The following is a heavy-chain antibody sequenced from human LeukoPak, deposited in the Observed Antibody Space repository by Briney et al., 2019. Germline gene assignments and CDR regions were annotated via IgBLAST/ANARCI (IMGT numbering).Heavy chain of an antibody. J-gene: IGHJ4*02. CDR1: GFSFSNYA. V-gene: IGHV3-23*01. CDR3: AKSSYYDTSGYYREYYFDS. Sequence: GGSLRLSCVSSGFSFSNYAMSWVRQAPGKGLEWVSSVSGSGGSTHYVDSVKGRFTISRDKTKNTLYLQMNSLRAEDTAVYYCAKSSYYDTSGYYREYYFDSWGQGTLVTVSS. CDR2: VSGSGGST. D-gene: IGHD3-22*01.